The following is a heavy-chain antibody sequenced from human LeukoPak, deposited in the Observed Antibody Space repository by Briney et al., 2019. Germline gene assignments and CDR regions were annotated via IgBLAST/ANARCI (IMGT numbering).Heavy chain of an antibody. D-gene: IGHD2-15*01. CDR2: IYYSGST. CDR1: GGSISSSSYY. J-gene: IGHJ4*02. V-gene: IGHV4-39*01. CDR3: ARPRGYCSGGSCYFDY. Sequence: SETLSLTCTVSGGSISSSSYYWGWIRQPPGKGLEWIGSIYYSGSTYYNPSLKSRVTISVDTSKNPFSLKLSSVTAADTAVYYCARPRGYCSGGSCYFDYWGQGTLVTVSS.